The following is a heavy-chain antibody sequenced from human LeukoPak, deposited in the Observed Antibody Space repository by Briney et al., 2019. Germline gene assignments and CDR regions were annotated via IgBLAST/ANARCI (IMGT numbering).Heavy chain of an antibody. V-gene: IGHV4-59*01. J-gene: IGHJ4*02. CDR3: AREGSYYRYFDY. Sequence: KPSETLSLTCTVSGGSISNYYWSWVRQPPGKGLEWIGYIYYSGSTNYNPSLKSRVTISVDTSKNQFSLNLSSVTAADTAVYYCAREGSYYRYFDYWGQGTLVTVSS. D-gene: IGHD1-26*01. CDR2: IYYSGST. CDR1: GGSISNYY.